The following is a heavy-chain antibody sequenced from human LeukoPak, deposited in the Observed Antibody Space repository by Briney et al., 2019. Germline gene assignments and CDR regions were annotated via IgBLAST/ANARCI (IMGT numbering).Heavy chain of an antibody. D-gene: IGHD5-18*01. CDR1: GGSFSGYY. CDR3: ARGGDTAIDY. CDR2: INHSGST. Sequence: AETLSLTCAVYGGSFSGYYWSWIRQPPGKGLEWIGEINHSGSTNYNPSLKSRVTISVDTSKNQFSLKLSSVTAADTAVYYCARGGDTAIDYWGQGTLVTVSS. J-gene: IGHJ4*02. V-gene: IGHV4-34*01.